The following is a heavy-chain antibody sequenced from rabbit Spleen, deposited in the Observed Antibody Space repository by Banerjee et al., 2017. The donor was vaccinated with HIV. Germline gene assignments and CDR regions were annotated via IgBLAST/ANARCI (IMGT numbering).Heavy chain of an antibody. CDR2: IDPVFGIT. V-gene: IGHV1S45*01. CDR1: GLDFSSSYW. Sequence: QEQLEESGGGLVKPEGSLTLTCMSSGLDFSSSYWICWVRQAPGKGLEWIGYIDPVFGITYFANWVNGRFSISRENAQNTVFLQMTSLTAADTATYFCARDGAGGSYFALWGPGTLVTV. D-gene: IGHD8-1*01. J-gene: IGHJ4*01. CDR3: ARDGAGGSYFAL.